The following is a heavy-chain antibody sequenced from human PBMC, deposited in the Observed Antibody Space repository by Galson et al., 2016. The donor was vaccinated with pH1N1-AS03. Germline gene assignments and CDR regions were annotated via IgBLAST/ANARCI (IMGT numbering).Heavy chain of an antibody. CDR2: YNGDT. D-gene: IGHD1-26*01. J-gene: IGHJ4*02. V-gene: IGHV4-59*08. CDR3: AAFVEGGGGSGY. Sequence: YNGDTKYNPSLKTRVTISMDTSKSQLALTLSSVTATDTAVYYCAAFVEGGGGSGYWGQGRLVTVS.